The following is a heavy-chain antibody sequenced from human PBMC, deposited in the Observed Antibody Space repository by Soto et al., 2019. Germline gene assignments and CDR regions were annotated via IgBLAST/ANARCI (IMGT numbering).Heavy chain of an antibody. J-gene: IGHJ6*02. CDR3: ARDGLTGTTYYYGMDV. D-gene: IGHD1-7*01. CDR1: GYTFTSYG. CDR2: ISAYNGNT. Sequence: GASVKVSCKASGYTFTSYGISWVRQAPGQGLEWMGWISAYNGNTNYAQKLQGRVTMTTDTSTSTAYMELRSLRSDDTAVYYCARDGLTGTTYYYGMDVWGQGTTVTVSS. V-gene: IGHV1-18*01.